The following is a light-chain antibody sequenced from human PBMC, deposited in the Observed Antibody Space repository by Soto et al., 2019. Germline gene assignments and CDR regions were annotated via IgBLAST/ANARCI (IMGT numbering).Light chain of an antibody. CDR3: ETWDTSLGGGDVV. CDR2: DNN. V-gene: IGLV1-51*01. J-gene: IGLJ2*01. CDR1: GSIITNSY. Sequence: QAVVTQPPSVSAAPGQKVTISCSGSGSIITNSYVSWYQLLPGTAPKLLIYDNNKRPSGIPDRFSGSKSGTSATLGISGVLTEDEADYYCETWDTSLGGGDVVFGGGTKLTVL.